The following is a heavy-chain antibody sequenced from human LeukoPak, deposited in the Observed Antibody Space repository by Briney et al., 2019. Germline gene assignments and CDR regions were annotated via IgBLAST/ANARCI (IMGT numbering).Heavy chain of an antibody. V-gene: IGHV4-59*08. D-gene: IGHD6-13*01. Sequence: SETLSLTWTVSADSISTIFWSWLRQPQGKGLEWIGYIHSSGSDNYSPSLRSRVTISVDTSKNQCSLYLNSVITVDTAVYYCARQSNSWPYYFDQGGQGALVTFSS. CDR1: ADSISTIF. CDR3: ARQSNSWPYYFDQ. CDR2: IHSSGSD. J-gene: IGHJ4*02.